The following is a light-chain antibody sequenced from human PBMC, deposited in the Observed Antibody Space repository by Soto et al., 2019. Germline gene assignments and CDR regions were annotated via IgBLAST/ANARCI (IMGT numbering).Light chain of an antibody. V-gene: IGKV3-15*01. Sequence: EIVMTQSPVTLSVSPGERVTLSCRASQSVSSNLAWYQQKPGQAPSLLIYGAFTRATGIPARFSGTGSGTEFTLTISSLQSEDFAVYYCQQYGSSPLISFGQGTRLEIK. CDR1: QSVSSN. CDR2: GAF. J-gene: IGKJ5*01. CDR3: QQYGSSPLIS.